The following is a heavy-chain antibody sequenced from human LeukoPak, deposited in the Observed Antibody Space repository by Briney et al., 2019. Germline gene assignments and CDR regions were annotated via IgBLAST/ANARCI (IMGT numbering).Heavy chain of an antibody. CDR3: ARDNYYDFWSGYPNAGSV. CDR1: GGTFSSYA. J-gene: IGHJ6*04. V-gene: IGHV1-69*05. Sequence: SVKVSCKASGGTFSSYAISWVRQAPGQGLEWMGGIIPIFGTANYAQKFQGRVTITTDESTSTAYMELSSLRSEDTAVYYCARDNYYDFWSGYPNAGSVWGKGTTVTASS. D-gene: IGHD3-3*01. CDR2: IIPIFGTA.